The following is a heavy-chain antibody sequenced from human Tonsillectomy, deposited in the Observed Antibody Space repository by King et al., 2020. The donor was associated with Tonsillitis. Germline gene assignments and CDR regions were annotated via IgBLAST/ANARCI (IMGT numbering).Heavy chain of an antibody. V-gene: IGHV3-23*04. CDR1: GFTFTNCA. J-gene: IGHJ3*02. CDR3: AKDGFYFGSGNYYKFDAFDI. Sequence: VQLVESGGGLVQPGGSLRLSCAASGFTFTNCAMSWVRQAPGKGLEWLSSITGSGASTYYADSLKGRFTISRDISKNTLYLLMNSLRAEDTAVYYCAKDGFYFGSGNYYKFDAFDIWGQGTMVTVSS. CDR2: ITGSGAST. D-gene: IGHD3-10*01.